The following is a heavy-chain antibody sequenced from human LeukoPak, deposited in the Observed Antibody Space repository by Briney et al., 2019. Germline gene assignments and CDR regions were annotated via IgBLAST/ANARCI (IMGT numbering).Heavy chain of an antibody. CDR3: ARGGEYDSSGYFPNFDY. Sequence: SGTLSLTCAVYGGSFSGYYWSWIRQPPGKGLEWIGEINHNGSTNYNPSLKSRVTISVDTSKNQFSLKLSSVTAADTAVYYCARGGEYDSSGYFPNFDYWGQGTLVTVSS. CDR2: INHNGST. CDR1: GGSFSGYY. D-gene: IGHD3-22*01. V-gene: IGHV4-34*01. J-gene: IGHJ4*02.